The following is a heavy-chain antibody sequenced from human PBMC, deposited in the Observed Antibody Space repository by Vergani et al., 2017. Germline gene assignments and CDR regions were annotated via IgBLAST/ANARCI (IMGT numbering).Heavy chain of an antibody. CDR2: ISYDGTQK. V-gene: IGHV3-30*03. CDR3: ATKSCGTPGCQIGYFRE. D-gene: IGHD1-1*01. Sequence: VQLVESGGGPVKPGGSLSLSCVVSGFTVSTYGMHWVRQAPGKGLEWVAVISYDGTQKYYADSVKGRFTISRDNSKSTLYLQMNSLRTEDTAVYYCATKSCGTPGCQIGYFREWGQGTLVTVSS. J-gene: IGHJ1*01. CDR1: GFTVSTYG.